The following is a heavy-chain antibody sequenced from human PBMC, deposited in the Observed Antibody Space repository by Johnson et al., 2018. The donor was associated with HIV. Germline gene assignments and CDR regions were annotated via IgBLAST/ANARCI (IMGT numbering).Heavy chain of an antibody. CDR1: GFTFSSYA. CDR2: IRSKAYGGTE. V-gene: IGHV3-49*04. J-gene: IGHJ3*02. Sequence: VQLVESGGGLVQPGGSLRLSCAASGFTFSSYAMSWVRQAPGKGLEWVGFIRSKAYGGTEEYAASLKDRFSISREDSKNIAYLQMNGLKNEDTAVYYCTRFRPGDGFDIWGQGTVVTVSS. D-gene: IGHD3-10*01. CDR3: TRFRPGDGFDI.